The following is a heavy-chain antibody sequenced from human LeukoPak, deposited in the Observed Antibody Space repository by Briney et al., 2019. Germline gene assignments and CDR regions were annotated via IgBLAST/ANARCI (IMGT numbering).Heavy chain of an antibody. J-gene: IGHJ4*02. D-gene: IGHD6-19*01. V-gene: IGHV4-59*08. CDR2: IYYSGST. CDR3: ARHYSGWPFDY. Sequence: SETLSLTCTVSGGSISSYSWSSIRQPPGKGLEWIGYIYYSGSTNHNPSLKSRVTISVDTSKKQFSLKLSSVTAADTAVYYCARHYSGWPFDYWGQGALVTVSS. CDR1: GGSISSYS.